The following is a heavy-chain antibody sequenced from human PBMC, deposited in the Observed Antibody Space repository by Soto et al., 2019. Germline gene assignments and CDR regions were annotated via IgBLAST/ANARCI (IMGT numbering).Heavy chain of an antibody. CDR2: ISGSGGST. CDR3: ASTRGRNYYDGMDV. V-gene: IGHV3-23*01. D-gene: IGHD2-2*01. CDR1: GFTFSSYA. Sequence: EVQLLESGGGLVQPGGSLRLSCAASGFTFSSYAMSWVRQAPGKGLEWVSAISGSGGSTYYADSVQGRFTISRDNSKNTLYLQMNSRRAEDTAVYSCASTRGRNYYDGMDVWGQGTTVTVSS. J-gene: IGHJ6*02.